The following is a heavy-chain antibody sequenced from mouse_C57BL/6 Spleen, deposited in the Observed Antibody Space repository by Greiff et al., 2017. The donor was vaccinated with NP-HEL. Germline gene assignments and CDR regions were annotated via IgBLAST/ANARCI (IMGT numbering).Heavy chain of an antibody. Sequence: EVQLQQSGAELVKPGASVKLSCTASGFNIKDYYMHWVKQRTEQGLEWIGRIDPEDGETKYAPQFQGKATITADTSSNTAYLQLSSLTSDDTAVYYFASDSIYYYGSSPFAYWGQGTLVTVSA. D-gene: IGHD1-1*01. CDR2: IDPEDGET. J-gene: IGHJ3*01. CDR1: GFNIKDYY. V-gene: IGHV14-2*01. CDR3: ASDSIYYYGSSPFAY.